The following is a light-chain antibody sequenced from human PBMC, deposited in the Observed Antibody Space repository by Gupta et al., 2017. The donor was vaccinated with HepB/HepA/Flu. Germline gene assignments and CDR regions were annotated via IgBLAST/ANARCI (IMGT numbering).Light chain of an antibody. CDR1: QSVSSN. V-gene: IGKV3-15*01. Sequence: EIEMTQSPATLSVSLGDRVTITCRASQSVSSNLAWYQQKPGQAPRLLIYGASSRDTGIPARFSGSGSGTEFTLTISSLQPEDFAAYYCQQYNNWPLTFGGGTKVEIK. J-gene: IGKJ4*01. CDR3: QQYNNWPLT. CDR2: GAS.